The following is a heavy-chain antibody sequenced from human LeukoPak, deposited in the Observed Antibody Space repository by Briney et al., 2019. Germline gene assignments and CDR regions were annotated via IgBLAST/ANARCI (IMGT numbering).Heavy chain of an antibody. D-gene: IGHD5-12*01. V-gene: IGHV1-46*01. CDR2: INPSGGST. CDR1: GYTFTSYY. Sequence: GASVKVSCKASGYTFTSYYMHWVRQAPGQGLEWMGIINPSGGSTSYAQKFQGRVTVTRDTSTSTVYMELSSLRSEDTAVYYCARGGHMVATWKWFDPWGQGTLVTVSS. CDR3: ARGGHMVATWKWFDP. J-gene: IGHJ5*02.